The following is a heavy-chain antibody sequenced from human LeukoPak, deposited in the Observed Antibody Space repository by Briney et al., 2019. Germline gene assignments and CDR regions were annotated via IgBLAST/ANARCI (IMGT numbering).Heavy chain of an antibody. J-gene: IGHJ4*02. V-gene: IGHV3-23*01. Sequence: PGWSLRLSCAASGCTFSSYAMSWVHQAPGKGLEWVSAISGSGGSTYYADSVKGRFTISRDNSKNTLYLQMNSLRAEDTAVYYCAKDPGIYGDLIYFDYWGQGTLVTVSS. CDR3: AKDPGIYGDLIYFDY. CDR2: ISGSGGST. CDR1: GCTFSSYA. D-gene: IGHD4-17*01.